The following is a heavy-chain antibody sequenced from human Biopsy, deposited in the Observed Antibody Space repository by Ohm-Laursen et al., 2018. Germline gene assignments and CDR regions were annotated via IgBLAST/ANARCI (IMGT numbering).Heavy chain of an antibody. CDR2: IFYRGST. CDR3: ARDYDTSGYYYVS. CDR1: GGSISNNNYY. J-gene: IGHJ5*02. V-gene: IGHV4-39*01. Sequence: DTLSLTCTVSGGSISNNNYYWGWIRQPPGKGPEWIGSIFYRGSTHYKPSLKSRVNMSVDTSKNQFSLKLNSVTAADTAVYYCARDYDTSGYYYVSWGQGTLVTVSS. D-gene: IGHD3-22*01.